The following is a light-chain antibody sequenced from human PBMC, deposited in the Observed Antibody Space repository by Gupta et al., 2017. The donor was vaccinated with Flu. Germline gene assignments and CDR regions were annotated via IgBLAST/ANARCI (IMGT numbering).Light chain of an antibody. V-gene: IGLV6-57*01. J-gene: IGLJ3*02. CDR1: SGGVASAF. CDR2: QND. CDR3: QSYDGATWV. Sequence: TVTISRTRSSGGVASAFVQWLQQRPGSSPTTVIYQNDLRPSGVPARFSGSIDTSSNSASLVISGLMTEDEADYYCQSYDGATWVFGGGTKVTVL.